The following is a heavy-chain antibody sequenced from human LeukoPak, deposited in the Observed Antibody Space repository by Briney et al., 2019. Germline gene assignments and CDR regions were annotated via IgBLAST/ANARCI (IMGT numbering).Heavy chain of an antibody. Sequence: GGSLRLSCAASGFTFSTYDMSWVRRAPGKGLEWVAGMSDSGGRTYYADSVKGRFTISRDNSKKMLYLQMSTLRAEDTAVYYCAKRTTVTTSGPYYFDYWGQGTLVTVSS. D-gene: IGHD4-17*01. J-gene: IGHJ4*02. CDR2: MSDSGGRT. CDR3: AKRTTVTTSGPYYFDY. CDR1: GFTFSTYD. V-gene: IGHV3-23*01.